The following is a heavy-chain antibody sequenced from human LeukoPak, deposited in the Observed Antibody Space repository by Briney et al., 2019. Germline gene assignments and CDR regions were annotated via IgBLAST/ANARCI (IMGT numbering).Heavy chain of an antibody. D-gene: IGHD3-10*01. CDR1: GGSFSGYY. Sequence: ASETLSLTCAVYGGSFSGYYWSWIRQPPGKGLEWIGEINHSGSTNHNPSLKSRVTISVDTSKNQFSLKLSSVTAADTAVYYCARDKMVRGVIITWFDPWGQGTLVTVSS. CDR3: ARDKMVRGVIITWFDP. CDR2: INHSGST. J-gene: IGHJ5*02. V-gene: IGHV4-34*01.